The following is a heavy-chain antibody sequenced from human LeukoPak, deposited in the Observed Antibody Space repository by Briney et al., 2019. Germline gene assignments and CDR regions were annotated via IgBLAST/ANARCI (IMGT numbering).Heavy chain of an antibody. J-gene: IGHJ4*02. V-gene: IGHV3-23*01. Sequence: GGSLRLSCAASGFISSSDVMTWGRQAPGKGLEWVSAISASGGSTYYADSATGRFTICRDNYKNTLYLQMNRLRVEETAVYYCANGRPSWGQGTLVTVSS. CDR3: ANGRPS. CDR2: ISASGGST. CDR1: GFISSSDV.